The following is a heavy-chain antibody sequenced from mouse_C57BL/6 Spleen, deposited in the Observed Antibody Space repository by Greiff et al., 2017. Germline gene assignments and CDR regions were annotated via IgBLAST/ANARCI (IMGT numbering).Heavy chain of an antibody. J-gene: IGHJ4*01. CDR2: IWSDGST. Sequence: VKLMESGPGLVAPSQSLSITCTVSGFSLTSYGVHWVRQPPGKGLEWLVVIWSDGSTTYNSALKSRLSISQDNSKSQVFLKMNSLQTDDTAMYYCARHYYYGSSLYYAMDYWGQGTSVTVSS. CDR3: ARHYYYGSSLYYAMDY. CDR1: GFSLTSYG. V-gene: IGHV2-6*03. D-gene: IGHD1-1*01.